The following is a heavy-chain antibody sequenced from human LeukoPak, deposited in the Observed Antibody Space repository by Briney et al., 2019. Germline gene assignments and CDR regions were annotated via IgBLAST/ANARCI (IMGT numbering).Heavy chain of an antibody. CDR3: ARGYCSSTSCYNLDY. D-gene: IGHD2-2*02. Sequence: TSETLSLTCTVSGGSISSYYWSWIRQPPGKGLEWIGYIYYSGSTNYNPSLKSRVTISVDTSKNQFSLKLSSVTAADTAVYYCARGYCSSTSCYNLDYWGQGTLVTASS. CDR1: GGSISSYY. V-gene: IGHV4-59*01. CDR2: IYYSGST. J-gene: IGHJ4*02.